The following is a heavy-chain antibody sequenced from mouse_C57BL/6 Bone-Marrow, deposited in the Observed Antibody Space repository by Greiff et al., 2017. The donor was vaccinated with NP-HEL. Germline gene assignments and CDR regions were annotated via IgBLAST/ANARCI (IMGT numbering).Heavy chain of an antibody. CDR2: ILPGSGST. CDR1: GYTFTGYW. D-gene: IGHD2-1*01. CDR3: ARSKLPRFAY. V-gene: IGHV1-9*01. J-gene: IGHJ3*01. Sequence: VKLQQSGAELMKPGASVKLSCKATGYTFTGYWIEWVKQRPGHGLEWIGEILPGSGSTNYNEKFKGKATFTADKSSNTAYMHLSSLTTEDSAIDYCARSKLPRFAYWGQGTLVTVSA.